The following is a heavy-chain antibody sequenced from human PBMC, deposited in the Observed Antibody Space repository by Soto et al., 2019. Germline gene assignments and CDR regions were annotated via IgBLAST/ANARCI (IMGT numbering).Heavy chain of an antibody. Sequence: ASETLSLTFAVYGGAFSGYYWGWVRQPPGEGRGWIGEINHSGSTNYNPSLKSRVTISVDTSKNQFSLKLSSVTAADTAVYYCARAGRRSYYYGSGSYRYFDYWGQGTLVTVSS. D-gene: IGHD3-10*01. J-gene: IGHJ4*02. CDR1: GGAFSGYY. CDR3: ARAGRRSYYYGSGSYRYFDY. CDR2: INHSGST. V-gene: IGHV4-34*01.